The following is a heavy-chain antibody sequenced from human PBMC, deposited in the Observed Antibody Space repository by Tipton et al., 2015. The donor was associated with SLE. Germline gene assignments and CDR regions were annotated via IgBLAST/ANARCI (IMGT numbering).Heavy chain of an antibody. V-gene: IGHV1-69*01. Sequence: QVQLVQSGSELKKPGASVKDSCKAYGGTSSNYAINWVRQAPGQGLEWMGGITPIFATANYAQMFQGRVTITTDESTSTAYMDLSILRSDYTAVYYCARGWSEVGSTPSPYGYWGQGTLVTVSS. CDR2: ITPIFATA. D-gene: IGHD1-26*01. J-gene: IGHJ4*02. CDR1: GGTSSNYA. CDR3: ARGWSEVGSTPSPYGY.